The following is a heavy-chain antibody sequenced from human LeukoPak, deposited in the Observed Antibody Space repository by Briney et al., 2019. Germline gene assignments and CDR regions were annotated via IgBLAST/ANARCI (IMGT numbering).Heavy chain of an antibody. CDR1: GGPFSSST. D-gene: IGHD2/OR15-2a*01. Sequence: SVKVSCKASGGPFSSSTITWVRQARGHGLEWMGGIIPLFGTTNYAQKFRGRVTITADAPTSTAYMDLSSLTSDDTAVYFCAIGHGNNAPIDSWGQGTLVTVSS. J-gene: IGHJ4*02. CDR2: IIPLFGTT. CDR3: AIGHGNNAPIDS. V-gene: IGHV1-69*13.